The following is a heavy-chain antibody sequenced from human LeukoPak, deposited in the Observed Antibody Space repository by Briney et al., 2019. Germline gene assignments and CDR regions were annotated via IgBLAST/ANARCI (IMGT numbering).Heavy chain of an antibody. CDR2: ISWNSGSI. D-gene: IGHD5-18*01. CDR3: AKGSRGYSYGDFDY. Sequence: GGSLRLSCAASGFTFDDYAMHWVRQAPGKGLEWVSGISWNSGSIGYADSVKGRFTISRDNAKNSLYLQMNSLRAEDTAVYYCAKGSRGYSYGDFDYWGQGTLVTVSS. J-gene: IGHJ4*02. V-gene: IGHV3-9*01. CDR1: GFTFDDYA.